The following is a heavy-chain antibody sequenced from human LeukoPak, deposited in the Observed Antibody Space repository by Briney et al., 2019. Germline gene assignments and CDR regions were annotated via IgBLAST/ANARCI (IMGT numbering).Heavy chain of an antibody. Sequence: SETLSLTCTVSGGSISSRSYYWGWIRQPPGKGLEWIGIIYYSGSTYYNPSLKSRVTISVDTSKNQFSLKLSSVTAADTAVYYCATLDSSGYYWKFDYWGQGTLVTVSS. V-gene: IGHV4-39*07. CDR3: ATLDSSGYYWKFDY. CDR1: GGSISSRSYY. J-gene: IGHJ4*02. D-gene: IGHD3-22*01. CDR2: IYYSGST.